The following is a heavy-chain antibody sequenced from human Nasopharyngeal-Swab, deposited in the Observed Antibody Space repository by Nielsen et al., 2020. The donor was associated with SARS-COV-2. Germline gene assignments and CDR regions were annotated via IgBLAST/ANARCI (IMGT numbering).Heavy chain of an antibody. J-gene: IGHJ5*02. D-gene: IGHD6-13*01. CDR3: AKESRRIAAAGGRVLAFDP. V-gene: IGHV3-23*01. CDR1: GGSISSSSYY. CDR2: ISGSGGST. Sequence: ETLSLTCTVSGGSISSSSYYWGWVRQAPGKGLEWVSAISGSGGSTYYADSVKGRFTISRDNSKNTLYLQMNSLRAEDTAVYYCAKESRRIAAAGGRVLAFDPWGQGTLVTVSS.